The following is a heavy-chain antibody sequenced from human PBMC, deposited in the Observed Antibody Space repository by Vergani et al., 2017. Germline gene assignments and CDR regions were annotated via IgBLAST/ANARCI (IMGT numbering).Heavy chain of an antibody. V-gene: IGHV4-31*03. CDR2: IYYSGST. CDR3: ARAEAHYGDQRYYYYGMDV. Sequence: QVQLQQWGAGLLKPSQTLSLTCTVSGGSISSGGYYWSWIRQHPGKGLEWIGYIYYSGSTYYNPSLKSRVTISVDTSKNQFSLKLSSVTAADTAVYYCARAEAHYGDQRYYYYGMDVWGQGTTVTVSS. J-gene: IGHJ6*02. D-gene: IGHD4-17*01. CDR1: GGSISSGGYY.